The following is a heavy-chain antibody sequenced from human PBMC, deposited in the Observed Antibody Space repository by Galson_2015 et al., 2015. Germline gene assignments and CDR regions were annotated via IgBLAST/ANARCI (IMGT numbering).Heavy chain of an antibody. D-gene: IGHD2-8*01. CDR2: IYYSGST. CDR3: ARVDSSLNVLYYYGMDV. Sequence: LSLTCTVSGGSISSSSYYWGWIRQPPGKGLEWIGSIYYSGSTYYNPSLKSRVTISVDTSKNQFSLKLSSVTAADTAVYYCARVDSSLNVLYYYGMDVWGQGTTVTVSS. CDR1: GGSISSSSYY. V-gene: IGHV4-39*07. J-gene: IGHJ6*02.